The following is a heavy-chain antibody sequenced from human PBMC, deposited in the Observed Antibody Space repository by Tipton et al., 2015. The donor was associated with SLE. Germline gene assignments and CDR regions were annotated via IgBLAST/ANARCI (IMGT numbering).Heavy chain of an antibody. J-gene: IGHJ3*02. Sequence: LVQSGPEVKKPGASVKVSCKASGYTFTNYGINWVRQAPGQGLEWMGWISAYNGNTNYAQKLQGRVTMTTDTSTSTAYMELRSLRSDDTAVYYCARDQGTARTEAFDIWGQGTMVTVSS. V-gene: IGHV1-18*01. D-gene: IGHD6-6*01. CDR1: GYTFTNYG. CDR3: ARDQGTARTEAFDI. CDR2: ISAYNGNT.